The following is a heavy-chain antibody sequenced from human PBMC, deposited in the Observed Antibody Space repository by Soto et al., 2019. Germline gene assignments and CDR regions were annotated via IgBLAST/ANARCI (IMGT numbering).Heavy chain of an antibody. J-gene: IGHJ4*02. CDR2: ITSDGSST. Sequence: EVQLVESGGGLVQPGGSLRLSCAASGFTFSSYWMHWVRQAPVKGLVWVSRITSDGSSTSYADSVKGRFTISRDNAKNTLYLPMNSLRAEDTAVYYCVRTSLVVAAATREDYWGQGTLVTVSS. CDR1: GFTFSSYW. V-gene: IGHV3-74*01. D-gene: IGHD2-15*01. CDR3: VRTSLVVAAATREDY.